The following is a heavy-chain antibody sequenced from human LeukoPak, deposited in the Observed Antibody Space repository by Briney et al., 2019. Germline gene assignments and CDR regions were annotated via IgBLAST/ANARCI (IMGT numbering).Heavy chain of an antibody. J-gene: IGHJ1*01. CDR2: ISSSSSFI. V-gene: IGHV3-21*01. CDR3: ARPLVPAAKDDFQH. D-gene: IGHD2-2*01. Sequence: KPGGSLRLSCVASGFTFSSYTMNWVRQAPGKGLEWVSSISSSSSFIYYADSVKGRFTISRDNSKNSLYLQMNSLRAEDTAVYYCARPLVPAAKDDFQHWGQGTLVTVSS. CDR1: GFTFSSYT.